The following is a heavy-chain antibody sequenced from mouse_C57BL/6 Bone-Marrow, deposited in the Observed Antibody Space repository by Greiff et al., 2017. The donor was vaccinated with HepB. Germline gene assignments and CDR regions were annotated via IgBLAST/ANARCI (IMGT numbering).Heavy chain of an antibody. CDR1: GFNIKDYY. CDR3: ANYYGNDGLRAY. J-gene: IGHJ3*01. Sequence: VLLQQSGAELVQPGASVKLSCTASGFNIKDYYMHWVKQRTEQGLEWIGRIDHEDGETKYAPKFQGKATITADTTSNTAYLQLSSLTSEDTAVYYYANYYGNDGLRAYWGQGTLVTVSA. CDR2: IDHEDGET. D-gene: IGHD2-2*01. V-gene: IGHV14-2*01.